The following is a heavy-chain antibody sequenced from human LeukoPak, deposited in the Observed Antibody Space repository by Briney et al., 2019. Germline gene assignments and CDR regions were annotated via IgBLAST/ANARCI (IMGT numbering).Heavy chain of an antibody. V-gene: IGHV1-2*02. D-gene: IGHD6-19*01. CDR2: INPNSGGT. Sequence: ASVKVSCKASGYSFTGYYIHWVRQAPGQGLEWMGWINPNSGGTNYAQKFQGRVTMTRDTSISTAYMELSRLRSDDTAVYYCARDLRGSSGWKYYYYMDVWGKGTTVTVSS. CDR3: ARDLRGSSGWKYYYYMDV. CDR1: GYSFTGYY. J-gene: IGHJ6*03.